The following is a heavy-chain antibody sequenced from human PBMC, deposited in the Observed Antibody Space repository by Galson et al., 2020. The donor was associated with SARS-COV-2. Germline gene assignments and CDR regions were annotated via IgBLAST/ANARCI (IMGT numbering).Heavy chain of an antibody. CDR2: ISGDGGST. CDR1: GFTFDDYA. CDR3: AKDMSEANYDFWSGYYVGGILPPRGFDY. J-gene: IGHJ4*02. V-gene: IGHV3-43*02. D-gene: IGHD3-3*01. Sequence: GGSLRLSCTASGFTFDDYAMHWVRQAPGKGLEWVSLISGDGGSTYYADSVKGRFTISRDNSKNSLYLQMNSLRTEDTALYYCAKDMSEANYDFWSGYYVGGILPPRGFDYWGQGTLVTVSS.